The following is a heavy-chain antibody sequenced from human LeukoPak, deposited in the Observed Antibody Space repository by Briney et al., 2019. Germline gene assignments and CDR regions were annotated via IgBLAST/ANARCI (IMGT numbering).Heavy chain of an antibody. CDR2: INWNGGST. J-gene: IGHJ6*03. CDR3: ARGNMWDYRRYYYYMDV. Sequence: GGSLRLSCAASGFTFDDYGMSWVRQAPGKGLEWVSGINWNGGSTEYADSVKGRFTISRDNAKNSLYLQMNSLRAEDTALYYCARGNMWDYRRYYYYMDVWGKGTPVTVSS. CDR1: GFTFDDYG. D-gene: IGHD4-11*01. V-gene: IGHV3-20*04.